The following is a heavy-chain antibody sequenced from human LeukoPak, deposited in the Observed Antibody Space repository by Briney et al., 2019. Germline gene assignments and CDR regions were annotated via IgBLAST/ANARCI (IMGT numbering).Heavy chain of an antibody. V-gene: IGHV3-23*01. CDR1: GFTFASDA. CDR3: AKEYTSGWYVVDY. CDR2: ISDGGGST. Sequence: GGSLRLSCAASGFTFASDAMSWVRQAPGKGLQWVSAISDGGGSTYYAGSVKGRFTISRDNSKNTLYLQMNSLRAEDTALYYCAKEYTSGWYVVDYWGQGTLVTVSS. D-gene: IGHD6-19*01. J-gene: IGHJ4*02.